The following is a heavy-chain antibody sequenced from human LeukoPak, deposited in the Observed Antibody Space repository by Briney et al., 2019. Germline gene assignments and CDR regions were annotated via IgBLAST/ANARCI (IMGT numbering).Heavy chain of an antibody. D-gene: IGHD6-19*01. CDR1: GGSIRSYY. Sequence: SETLSLTCTVSGGSIRSYYWSWIRQAAGKGLEWIGRIYTSGSTNYNPSLKSRVTMSVDTSKNQFSLKLSSVTAADTAVYYCARTNGYSSGWYFDYWGQGTLVTVSS. CDR3: ARTNGYSSGWYFDY. J-gene: IGHJ4*02. CDR2: IYTSGST. V-gene: IGHV4-4*07.